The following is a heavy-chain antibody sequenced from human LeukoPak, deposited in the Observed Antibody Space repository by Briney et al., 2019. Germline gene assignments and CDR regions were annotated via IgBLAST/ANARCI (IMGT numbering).Heavy chain of an antibody. CDR2: INPNSGNA. D-gene: IGHD1-26*01. V-gene: IGHV1-8*01. CDR3: ARALAWGGSSYSYYYMDV. CDR1: GYTFSDYD. J-gene: IGHJ6*03. Sequence: ASVTVSCKASGYTFSDYDINCVRQATGQGLEWMGWINPNSGNAGYAQKFQGRVTMTRNTSISTAYMELSSLRSEDTAVYYCARALAWGGSSYSYYYMDVWDKGTTVTVSS.